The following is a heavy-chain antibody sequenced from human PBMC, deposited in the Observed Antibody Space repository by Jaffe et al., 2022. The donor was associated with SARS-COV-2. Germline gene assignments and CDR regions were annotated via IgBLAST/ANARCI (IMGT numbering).Heavy chain of an antibody. D-gene: IGHD1-1*01. J-gene: IGHJ4*02. CDR1: GGSISSSDYY. CDR3: ASQKWAQPDY. V-gene: IGHV4-39*01. Sequence: QLQLQESGPGLVKPSETLSLTCSVSGGSISSSDYYWGWIRQPPGKGLEWIGSISYIGNTYYNPSLKSRVTISVDTSKIQFSLRLSSVTAADTAVYYCASQKWAQPDYWGQGTLVTVSS. CDR2: ISYIGNT.